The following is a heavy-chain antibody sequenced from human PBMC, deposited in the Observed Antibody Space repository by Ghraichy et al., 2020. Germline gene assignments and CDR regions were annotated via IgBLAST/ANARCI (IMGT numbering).Heavy chain of an antibody. CDR1: GDSISGYY. CDR2: IHNSGST. CDR3: ARVSGSSWAFDY. D-gene: IGHD6-13*01. Sequence: SETLYLTCTVSGDSISGYYWTWIRQPPGKALEWIGYIHNSGSTNYNPSLKSRVSISVDTSKNQFSLNLKLTSVTAADTAVYYCARVSGSSWAFDYWGQGTLVTVSS. V-gene: IGHV4-59*01. J-gene: IGHJ4*02.